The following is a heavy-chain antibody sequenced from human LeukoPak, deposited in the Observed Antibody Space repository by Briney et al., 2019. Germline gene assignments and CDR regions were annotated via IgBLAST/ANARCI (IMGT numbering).Heavy chain of an antibody. CDR3: ARGIGTTNFDY. D-gene: IGHD1-7*01. CDR1: GDSTNGYY. V-gene: IGHV4-4*07. CDR2: IYTSGIT. J-gene: IGHJ4*02. Sequence: SETLSLTCTVSGDSTNGYYWSWIRQPAGEGLEWIGRIYTSGITNYNPSLKSRVTMSVDTSKTQFSLRLNSVTAADTAVYYCARGIGTTNFDYWGQGALVTVSS.